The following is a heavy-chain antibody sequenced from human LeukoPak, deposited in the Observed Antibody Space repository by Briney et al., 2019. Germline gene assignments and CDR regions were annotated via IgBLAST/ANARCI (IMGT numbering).Heavy chain of an antibody. CDR1: GFTFSSYS. V-gene: IGHV3-21*04. Sequence: GGSLRLSCAAFGFTFSSYSMNWVRQAPGKGLEWVSSISSSSSYIYYADSVKGRFTISRDSAKNSLYLQMNSLRSEDTALYYCGKDSDSGTYMDVWGKGTMVTVSS. CDR2: ISSSSSYI. D-gene: IGHD3-10*01. CDR3: GKDSDSGTYMDV. J-gene: IGHJ6*03.